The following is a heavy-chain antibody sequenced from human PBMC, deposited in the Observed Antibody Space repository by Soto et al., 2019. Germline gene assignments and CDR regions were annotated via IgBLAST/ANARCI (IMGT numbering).Heavy chain of an antibody. V-gene: IGHV3-21*01. Sequence: GGSLRLSCSASGFTFSIYSIHLVLQAPGKGLEWVSSIGTRSDVYYADSVKGRFTISRDNAKNSMALQMNSLRAEDTGVYYCAREETAWPLAYGLDVWGQGTTVTVSS. D-gene: IGHD2-21*02. CDR1: GFTFSIYS. J-gene: IGHJ6*02. CDR2: IGTRSDV. CDR3: AREETAWPLAYGLDV.